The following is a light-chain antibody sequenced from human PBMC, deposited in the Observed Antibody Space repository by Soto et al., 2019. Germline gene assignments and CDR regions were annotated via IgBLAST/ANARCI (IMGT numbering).Light chain of an antibody. V-gene: IGKV3-20*01. J-gene: IGKJ2*01. CDR2: GAS. Sequence: EIVLTQSPGTLSLSPGERATLSCRASQSVSSSYLAWYQQKPGQAPRLLIYGASSSATGIPDRFSGSGSGTDSTPTISRLEPEDFAVYYYQQYGSSPQYTFGQGTKLEIK. CDR1: QSVSSSY. CDR3: QQYGSSPQYT.